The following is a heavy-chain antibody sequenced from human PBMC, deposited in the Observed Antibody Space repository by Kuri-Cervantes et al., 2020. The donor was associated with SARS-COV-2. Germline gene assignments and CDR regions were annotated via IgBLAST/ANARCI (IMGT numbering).Heavy chain of an antibody. V-gene: IGHV1-69*13. CDR2: IIPIFGTA. J-gene: IGHJ6*03. CDR1: GGTFSSYA. Sequence: SVKVSCKASGGTFSSYAISWVRQAPGQGLEWMGGIIPIFGTANYAQKFQGRVTITADESTSTAYMELSSLRSEDTAVYYCARQLGDTYYYYYMDVWGKETTVTVSS. D-gene: IGHD7-27*01. CDR3: ARQLGDTYYYYYMDV.